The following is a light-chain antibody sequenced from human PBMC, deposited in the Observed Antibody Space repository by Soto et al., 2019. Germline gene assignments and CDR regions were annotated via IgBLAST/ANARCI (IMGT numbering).Light chain of an antibody. J-gene: IGLJ2*01. CDR3: GMWDSSLRLVV. V-gene: IGLV1-51*01. CDR1: SSNIGNNY. Sequence: QLVLTQPPSVSAAPGQKVTISCSGSSSNIGNNYVSWYQQLPGTAPKLLIYDTIRRPSGIPDRFSGSKSGTSATLDITGLQTGDEADYYCGMWDSSLRLVVFGGGTKLTVL. CDR2: DTI.